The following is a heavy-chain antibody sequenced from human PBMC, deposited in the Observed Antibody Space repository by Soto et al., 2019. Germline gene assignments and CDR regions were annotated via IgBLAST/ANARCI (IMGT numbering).Heavy chain of an antibody. Sequence: EVQLLDSGGGFVQPGGSLRLSCAASGFTFSNYAMSWVRQAPGKGLEWVSSISGSGVSTYFADSVKGRFTISRDNSKSTLYLQMDSLKSEDTAVYYCAKDVYDILQGHYYYMDVWGKGTTVTDSS. CDR3: AKDVYDILQGHYYYMDV. CDR1: GFTFSNYA. J-gene: IGHJ6*03. D-gene: IGHD3-9*01. V-gene: IGHV3-23*01. CDR2: ISGSGVST.